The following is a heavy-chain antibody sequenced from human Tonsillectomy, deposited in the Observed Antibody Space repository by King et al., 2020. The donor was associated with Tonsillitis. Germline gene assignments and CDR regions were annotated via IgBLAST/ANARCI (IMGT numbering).Heavy chain of an antibody. V-gene: IGHV1-2*02. Sequence: QLVQSGAEVKKPGASVKVSCKASGYTFTGYYMHWVRQAPGQGLEWMGWINPNSGGTNYAQKFQGRVTMTRDTSISTAYMELSRLRSDDTAVYYCARDLGDYYDSSGYSGAPGYWGRGTLVTVSS. J-gene: IGHJ4*02. D-gene: IGHD3-22*01. CDR1: GYTFTGYY. CDR3: ARDLGDYYDSSGYSGAPGY. CDR2: INPNSGGT.